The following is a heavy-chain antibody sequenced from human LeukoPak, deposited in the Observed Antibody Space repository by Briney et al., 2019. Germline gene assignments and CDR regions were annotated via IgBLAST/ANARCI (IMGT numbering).Heavy chain of an antibody. D-gene: IGHD3-9*01. V-gene: IGHV4-39*01. CDR3: ARSGYDILTVLLPDYYYYGMDV. CDR2: IYYSGSP. CDR1: GGSISNNNY. Sequence: SETLSLTCTVSGGSISNNNYWAWIRQPPGKGLECIGSIYYSGSPYYNPSLKSRVTISVDTSKNQFSLRLSSVTAADTAVYYCARSGYDILTVLLPDYYYYGMDVWGQGTTVTVSS. J-gene: IGHJ6*02.